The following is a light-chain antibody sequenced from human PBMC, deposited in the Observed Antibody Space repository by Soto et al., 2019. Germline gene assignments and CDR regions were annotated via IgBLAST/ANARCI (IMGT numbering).Light chain of an antibody. CDR2: DAS. CDR3: QHYNSYPWT. J-gene: IGKJ1*01. CDR1: QSVSNW. V-gene: IGKV1-5*01. Sequence: DIHITQSPSTLSASVGDRVTITCRASQSVSNWLAWYQQRPGKAPNLLIYDASSLQSGVPSRFSGSGSGTEFTLTISSLQPDDFATYYCQHYNSYPWTFGQGTKV.